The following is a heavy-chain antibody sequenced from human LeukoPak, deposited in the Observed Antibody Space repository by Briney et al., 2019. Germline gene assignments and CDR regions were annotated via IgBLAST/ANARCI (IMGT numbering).Heavy chain of an antibody. D-gene: IGHD3-22*01. CDR2: ISYDGSNK. V-gene: IGHV3-30*18. CDR3: AKDDSSGYSALDY. Sequence: GVSLRLSCAASGFTFSSYGMHWVRQAPGKGLEWVAVISYDGSNKYYADSVKGRFTISRDNSKNALYLQMNSLGAEDTAVYYCAKDDSSGYSALDYWGQGTLVTVSS. CDR1: GFTFSSYG. J-gene: IGHJ4*02.